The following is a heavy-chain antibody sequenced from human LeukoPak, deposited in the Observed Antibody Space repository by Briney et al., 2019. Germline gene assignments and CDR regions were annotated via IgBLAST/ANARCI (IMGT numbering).Heavy chain of an antibody. Sequence: PGGSLRLSCAASGFTFSSYWMHWVRQAPGKGLVWVSRINSDGSSTSYADSVKGRFTISRDNAKNTLYLQMNSLRAEDTAVYYCAREWGGTVTIDYWGQGTLVTVSS. CDR3: AREWGGTVTIDY. D-gene: IGHD4-17*01. CDR2: INSDGSST. CDR1: GFTFSSYW. J-gene: IGHJ4*02. V-gene: IGHV3-74*01.